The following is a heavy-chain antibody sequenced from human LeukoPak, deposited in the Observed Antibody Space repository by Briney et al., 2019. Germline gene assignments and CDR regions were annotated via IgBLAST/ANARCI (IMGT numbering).Heavy chain of an antibody. CDR3: ARDIAAAGLFFDY. Sequence: PGGSLRLSCAASGFTFSGCGMHWVRQAPGKGLEWVAFIWYDGRDKYYTDSVKGRFTISRDNSKNTLYLQMNSLRAEDTAVYYCARDIAAAGLFFDYWGQGTLVTVSS. CDR1: GFTFSGCG. V-gene: IGHV3-30*02. CDR2: IWYDGRDK. D-gene: IGHD6-13*01. J-gene: IGHJ4*02.